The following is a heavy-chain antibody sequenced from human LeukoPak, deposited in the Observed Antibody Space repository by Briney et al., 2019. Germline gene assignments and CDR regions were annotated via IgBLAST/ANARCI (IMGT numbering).Heavy chain of an antibody. CDR2: IIPILGTA. Sequence: SVKVSCKASGGTFSSYAISWVRQAPGQGLEWMGRIIPILGTANYAQKFQGRVTITTDESTSTAYMELSSLRYEDTAVYYCARDPGDGYNSGSWFDPWGEASLVTVSS. CDR1: GGTFSSYA. V-gene: IGHV1-69*11. D-gene: IGHD5-24*01. J-gene: IGHJ5*02. CDR3: ARDPGDGYNSGSWFDP.